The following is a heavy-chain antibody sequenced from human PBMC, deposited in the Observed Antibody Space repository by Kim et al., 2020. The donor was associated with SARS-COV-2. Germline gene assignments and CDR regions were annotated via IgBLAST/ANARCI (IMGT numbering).Heavy chain of an antibody. Sequence: SETLSLTCTVSGGSISSSSYYWGWIRQPPGKGLEWIGSIYYSGSTYYNPSLKSRVTISVDTSKNQFSLKLSSVTAADTAVYYCARVAANSGSYPPYGMDVWGQGTTVTVSS. J-gene: IGHJ6*02. V-gene: IGHV4-39*01. CDR3: ARVAANSGSYPPYGMDV. CDR1: GGSISSSSYY. CDR2: IYYSGST. D-gene: IGHD1-26*01.